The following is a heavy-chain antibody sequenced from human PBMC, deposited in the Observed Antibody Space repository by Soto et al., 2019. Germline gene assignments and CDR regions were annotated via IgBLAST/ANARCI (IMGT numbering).Heavy chain of an antibody. CDR3: ARDGGYSSGWWEGYYFDY. V-gene: IGHV3-33*01. J-gene: IGHJ4*02. CDR1: GFTFSSYG. Sequence: QVQLVESGGGVVQPGRSLRLSCAASGFTFSSYGMHWVRQAPGKGLEWVAVIWYDGSNKYYADSVKGRFTISRDNSKNTLYLQMSSLRAEDTAVYYCARDGGYSSGWWEGYYFDYWGQGTLVTVSS. CDR2: IWYDGSNK. D-gene: IGHD6-19*01.